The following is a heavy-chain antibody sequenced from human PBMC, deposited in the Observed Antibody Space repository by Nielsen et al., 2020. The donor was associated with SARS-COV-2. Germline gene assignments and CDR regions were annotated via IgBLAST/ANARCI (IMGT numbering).Heavy chain of an antibody. CDR1: GFTFNSYA. CDR2: ISGNGGTT. J-gene: IGHJ4*02. V-gene: IGHV3-23*01. D-gene: IGHD3-3*01. Sequence: GESLKISCAASGFTFNSYAMSWVRQAPGKGLEWVSAISGNGGTTHYADSVKGRFTISRDNSKNTLYLQMSTLRDEDTAVYYCAKDLDFWGGYYTYWGQGTLVTVSS. CDR3: AKDLDFWGGYYTY.